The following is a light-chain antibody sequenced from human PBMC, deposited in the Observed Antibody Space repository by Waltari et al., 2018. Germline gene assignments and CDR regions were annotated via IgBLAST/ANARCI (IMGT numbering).Light chain of an antibody. CDR2: EVS. Sequence: QSALTQPPSASGSPGQSVTISCTGTSSDVGGYNYVSWYQQHPGKAPKLMIYEVSKRPSGVTDRFSGSKSGNTASLTVSGLQAEDEADYYCSSYAGSNFYVFGTGTKVTVL. J-gene: IGLJ1*01. CDR3: SSYAGSNFYV. V-gene: IGLV2-8*01. CDR1: SSDVGGYNY.